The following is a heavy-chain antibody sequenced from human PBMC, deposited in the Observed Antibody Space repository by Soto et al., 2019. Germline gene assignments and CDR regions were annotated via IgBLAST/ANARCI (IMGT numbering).Heavy chain of an antibody. Sequence: SVKVSCKASGGTFSSYAISWVRQAPGQGLEWMGGIIPIFGTANYAQKFQGRVTITADESTSTAYMELSSLRSEDTAVYYCARAPQQYSSSWYPKFDYWGQGTLVTVSS. J-gene: IGHJ4*02. CDR3: ARAPQQYSSSWYPKFDY. CDR2: IIPIFGTA. V-gene: IGHV1-69*13. CDR1: GGTFSSYA. D-gene: IGHD6-13*01.